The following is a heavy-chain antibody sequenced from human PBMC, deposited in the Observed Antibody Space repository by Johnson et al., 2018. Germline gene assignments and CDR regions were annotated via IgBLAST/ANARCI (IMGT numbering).Heavy chain of an antibody. V-gene: IGHV3-13*01. Sequence: VQLVQSGGGLVQPGGSLRLSCAASGFTFSSYDMHWVRQATGKGLEWVSAIGTAGDTYYPGSVKGRFTISRENAKNSLYLQMNSLRAGDTAVYYGAKGGYGGDEAFDIWGQGTMVTVSS. CDR3: AKGGYGGDEAFDI. CDR1: GFTFSSYD. CDR2: IGTAGDT. J-gene: IGHJ3*02. D-gene: IGHD4-23*01.